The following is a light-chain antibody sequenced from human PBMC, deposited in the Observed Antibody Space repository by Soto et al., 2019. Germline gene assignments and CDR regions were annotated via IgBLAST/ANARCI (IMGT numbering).Light chain of an antibody. CDR2: GAS. Sequence: HAPGSIFLHPGERATLSCRASQSVSSNYLAWYQQKPGQAPRLLISGASSRATGIPDRFSGSGSGTDFALTISRLEPEDSAVFYCQQYGTSQWTFGQVTKAAIK. CDR3: QQYGTSQWT. V-gene: IGKV3-20*01. CDR1: QSVSSNY. J-gene: IGKJ1*01.